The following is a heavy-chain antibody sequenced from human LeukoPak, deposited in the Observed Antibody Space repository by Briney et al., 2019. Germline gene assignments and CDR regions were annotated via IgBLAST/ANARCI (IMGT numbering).Heavy chain of an antibody. CDR3: ARVPLGSSLSSVFVI. D-gene: IGHD6-6*01. J-gene: IGHJ3*02. CDR1: GFTFSPHE. Sequence: GGSLRLSCAASGFTFSPHEMNWVRQSPEKGLEWVSYMRACGRPKYYADAVKGRFTIYRANAKNSLYLQMQCLRGEDTAVYYCARVPLGSSLSSVFVIWGQGTMVTVSP. CDR2: MRACGRPK. V-gene: IGHV3-48*03.